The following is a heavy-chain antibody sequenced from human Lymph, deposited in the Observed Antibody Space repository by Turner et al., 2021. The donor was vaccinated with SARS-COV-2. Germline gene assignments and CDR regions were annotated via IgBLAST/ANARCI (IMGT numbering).Heavy chain of an antibody. CDR1: GFTFRSYG. CDR3: AREGKALVAQYLDY. Sequence: QVQLVESGGGVVQPGRSLRLSCAASGFTFRSYGRHWVRQAPGKGLEWVAVIWYDGSNKYYTDSVKGRFTISRDNSKNTLYLQMNSLRAEDTAVYYCAREGKALVAQYLDYWGQGTLVTVSS. V-gene: IGHV3-33*01. CDR2: IWYDGSNK. J-gene: IGHJ4*02. D-gene: IGHD2-2*01.